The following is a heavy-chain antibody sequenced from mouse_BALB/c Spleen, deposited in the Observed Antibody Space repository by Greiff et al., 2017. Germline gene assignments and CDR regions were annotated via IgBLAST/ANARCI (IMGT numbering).Heavy chain of an antibody. Sequence: EVMLVESGPGLVKPSQSLSLTCTVTGYSITSDYAWNWIRQFPGNKLEWMGYISYSGSTSYNPSLKSRISITRDTSKNQFFLQLNSVTTEDTATYYCARSYYGRGDWDFDVWGAGTTVTVSS. CDR2: ISYSGST. CDR3: ARSYYGRGDWDFDV. CDR1: GYSITSDYA. J-gene: IGHJ1*01. V-gene: IGHV3-2*02. D-gene: IGHD1-1*01.